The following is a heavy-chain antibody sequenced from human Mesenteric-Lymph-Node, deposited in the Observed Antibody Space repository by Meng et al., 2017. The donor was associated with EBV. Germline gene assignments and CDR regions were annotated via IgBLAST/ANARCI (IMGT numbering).Heavy chain of an antibody. J-gene: IGHJ4*02. CDR3: ASSYLYTSGWPLDY. Sequence: ESGHGLVQPSETLSLTCPLYGDYVHSGTYYWNWIRQSPGNGLEWIGYFYSSGSINYNPSLKSRVTLSKDPSKNQFSLKLTSVTAADTAVYYCASSYLYTSGWPLDYWGQGALVTVSS. V-gene: IGHV4-61*01. CDR2: FYSSGSI. CDR1: GDYVHSGTYY. D-gene: IGHD6-19*01.